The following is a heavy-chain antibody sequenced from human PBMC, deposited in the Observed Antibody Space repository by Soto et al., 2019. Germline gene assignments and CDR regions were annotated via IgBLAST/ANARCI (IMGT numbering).Heavy chain of an antibody. CDR2: ILYSGDT. CDR1: SGSISTNSYL. CDR3: ARQGRNTKIVILRHYATDF. Sequence: SETLSLTCSVSSGSISTNSYLWGWIRQPPGKGLEWIGAILYSGDTYYSESTKSRVTMSVDTAKNQFSLKLNSVTAADTAVYYCARQGRNTKIVILRHYATDFWGQGTAVTVSS. D-gene: IGHD3-22*01. J-gene: IGHJ6*02. V-gene: IGHV4-39*01.